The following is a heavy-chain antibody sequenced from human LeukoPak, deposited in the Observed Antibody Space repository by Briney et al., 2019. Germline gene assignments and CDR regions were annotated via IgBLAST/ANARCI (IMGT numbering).Heavy chain of an antibody. J-gene: IGHJ4*02. CDR1: GFTVSSNY. D-gene: IGHD3-22*01. V-gene: IGHV3-66*04. CDR2: IYSGGST. CDR3: ARQRTMIVPLDY. Sequence: PGGSLRLSCAASGFTVSSNYMSWVRQAPGKGLEWVSVIYSGGSTYYADSVKGRFTISRDNAKNSLYLQMNSLRAEDTAVYYCARQRTMIVPLDYWGQGTLVTVSS.